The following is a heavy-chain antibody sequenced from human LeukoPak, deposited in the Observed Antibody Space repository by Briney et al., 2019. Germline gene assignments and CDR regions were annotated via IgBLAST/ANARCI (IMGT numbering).Heavy chain of an antibody. Sequence: SETLSLTCTVSGGSISSYYWSWIRQPAGKGLEWIGRIYTSGTTHYNPSLKSRVTMSVDTSKNQFSLRLSSVTAADTAVYYCARESVTTSFDYWGQGTLVTVSS. CDR2: IYTSGTT. V-gene: IGHV4-4*07. D-gene: IGHD4-17*01. CDR1: GGSISSYY. CDR3: ARESVTTSFDY. J-gene: IGHJ4*02.